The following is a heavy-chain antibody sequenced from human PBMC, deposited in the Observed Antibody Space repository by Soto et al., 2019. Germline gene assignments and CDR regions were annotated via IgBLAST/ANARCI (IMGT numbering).Heavy chain of an antibody. CDR1: GYIFTSYW. J-gene: IGHJ4*02. CDR2: IDPSDSYT. CDR3: ARHSGHNYYFDY. V-gene: IGHV5-10-1*01. Sequence: EVQLVQSGVEVKKPGESLRMSCKVSGYIFTSYWISWVRQMPCKGLEWMGKIDPSDSYTNYSPAFQGHVTISGDRSTSTVYLQWSSLKASDTGMFYCARHSGHNYYFDYWGQGALVTVSS. D-gene: IGHD5-12*01.